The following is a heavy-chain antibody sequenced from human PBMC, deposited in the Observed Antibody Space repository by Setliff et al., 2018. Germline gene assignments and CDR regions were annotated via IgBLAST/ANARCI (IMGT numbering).Heavy chain of an antibody. CDR1: GGSISSHY. V-gene: IGHV4-39*07. J-gene: IGHJ4*02. D-gene: IGHD3-3*01. Sequence: PSETLSLTCTVSGGSISSHYWGWIRQPPGKGLEWIGSIYYSGSTYYNPSLKSRVTISVDTSKNQFSLKLSSVTAADTAVYYCAREGMYYNFWSGYSDYWGQGTLVTVSS. CDR2: IYYSGST. CDR3: AREGMYYNFWSGYSDY.